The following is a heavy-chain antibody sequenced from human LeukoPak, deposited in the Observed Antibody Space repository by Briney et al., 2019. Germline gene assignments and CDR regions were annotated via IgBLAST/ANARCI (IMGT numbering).Heavy chain of an antibody. D-gene: IGHD3-9*01. V-gene: IGHV4-59*08. CDR1: GGSIRSYY. Sequence: SETLSLTCTVSGGSIRSYYWDWIRQPPGKGLEWIGYIYYSGSTSYNPSLKSRVTISVDTSKNQFSLKLSSVTAADTAVYYCARHVWLQPFDYWGQGTLVTVSS. J-gene: IGHJ4*02. CDR3: ARHVWLQPFDY. CDR2: IYYSGST.